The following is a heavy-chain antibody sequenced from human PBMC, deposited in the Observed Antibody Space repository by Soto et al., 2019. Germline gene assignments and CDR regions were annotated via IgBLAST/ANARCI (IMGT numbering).Heavy chain of an antibody. CDR1: GFTFSADY. CDR2: ISSSSSYT. CDR3: AREREQWLVRPPHYFDY. Sequence: GGSLRLSCADSGFTFSADYMSWIRQAPGKGLEWVSYISSSSSYTNDADSVKGRFTISRDNAKNSLYLQMNSLRAEDTAVYYCAREREQWLVRPPHYFDYWGQGTLVTVSS. V-gene: IGHV3-11*05. J-gene: IGHJ4*02. D-gene: IGHD6-19*01.